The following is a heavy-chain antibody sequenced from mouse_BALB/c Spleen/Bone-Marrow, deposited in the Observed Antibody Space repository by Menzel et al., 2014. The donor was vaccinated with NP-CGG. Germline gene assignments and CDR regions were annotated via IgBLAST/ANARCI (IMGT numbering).Heavy chain of an antibody. CDR2: IYPGDGDT. CDR1: GYTFTSYW. V-gene: IGHV1-87*01. CDR3: ACENATTLRRSHQSLLAY. Sequence: QVQLQQSGAELARPGASVKLSCKASGYTFTSYWMQWVKQRPGQGLEWIGAIYPGDGDTRYTQKFKGKATLTADKSSSTAYMPLSSLASDDSAVDYGACENATTLRRSHQSLLAYWGQGTLVTVSA. J-gene: IGHJ3*01. D-gene: IGHD1-2*01.